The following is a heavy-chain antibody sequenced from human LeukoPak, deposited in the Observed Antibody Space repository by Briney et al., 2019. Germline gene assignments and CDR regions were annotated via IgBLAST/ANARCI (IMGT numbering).Heavy chain of an antibody. Sequence: GGSLRLSCAASGFTFSNYAMHWVRQAPGKGLEWVSAISGSGGSTYYADSVKGRFTISRDNSKNTLYLQMNSLRAEDTAVYYCAKDPTEYYDSSGYCYFDYWGQGTLVTVSS. CDR1: GFTFSNYA. CDR2: ISGSGGST. D-gene: IGHD3-22*01. J-gene: IGHJ4*02. CDR3: AKDPTEYYDSSGYCYFDY. V-gene: IGHV3-23*01.